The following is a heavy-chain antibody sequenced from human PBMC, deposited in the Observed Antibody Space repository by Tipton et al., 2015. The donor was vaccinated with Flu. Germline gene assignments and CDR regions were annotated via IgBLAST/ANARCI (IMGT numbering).Heavy chain of an antibody. Sequence: TLSLTCAVSGDSIRSSNYYWGWIRQSPGKGLEWIGNIFHSGNSNHNPSLKSRVTTSVDTSKNQFSLKLSSVTAADTAVYYCARRDYSNYVSEPKNWFDLWGQGALVTVSS. CDR1: GDSIRSSNYY. D-gene: IGHD4-11*01. V-gene: IGHV4-61*05. CDR3: ARRDYSNYVSEPKNWFDL. CDR2: IFHSGNS. J-gene: IGHJ5*02.